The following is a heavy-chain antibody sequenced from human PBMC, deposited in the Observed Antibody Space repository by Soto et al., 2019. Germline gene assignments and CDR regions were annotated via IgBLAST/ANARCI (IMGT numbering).Heavy chain of an antibody. V-gene: IGHV1-2*04. CDR2: INPNSGGT. CDR3: ARGGVVSTGTTGPHYYYYGMDV. D-gene: IGHD1-1*01. CDR1: GYTFTGYY. Sequence: QVQLVQSGAEVKKPGASVKVSCKASGYTFTGYYMHWVRQAPGQGLEWRGWINPNSGGTNYAQKFQGWVTMTRDTSISTAYMELSRLRTDDTAVYYCARGGVVSTGTTGPHYYYYGMDVWGQGTTVTVSS. J-gene: IGHJ6*02.